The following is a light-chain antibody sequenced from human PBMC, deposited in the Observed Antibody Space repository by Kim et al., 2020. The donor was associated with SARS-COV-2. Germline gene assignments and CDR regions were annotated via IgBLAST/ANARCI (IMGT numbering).Light chain of an antibody. CDR2: DVS. V-gene: IGLV2-14*01. Sequence: QSALTQPASVSGSPGQSITISCTGTSSDVGGYNYVSWYQQHPGKAPKLMIYDVSKRPSGVSNRFSGSKSGNTASLTISGLQAEDEADYSCSSYTSSSSGVFGGGTQLAVL. CDR1: SSDVGGYNY. CDR3: SSYTSSSSGV. J-gene: IGLJ2*01.